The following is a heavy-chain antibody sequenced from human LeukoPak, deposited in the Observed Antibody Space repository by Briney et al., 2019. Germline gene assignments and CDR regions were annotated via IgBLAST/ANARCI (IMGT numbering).Heavy chain of an antibody. CDR1: RSTFRSCA. CDR3: ARDRSIAACHTWFDP. CDR2: IIPIFGTA. V-gene: IGHV1-69*05. Sequence: RAAVKLSCTPSRSTFRSCAISWVRQGPGQGLEWMGGIIPIFGTANYAQKFQGRVTITTDESTSTAYMELSSLRSEDTAVYYCARDRSIAACHTWFDPWGQGTLVTVSS. D-gene: IGHD6-6*01. J-gene: IGHJ5*02.